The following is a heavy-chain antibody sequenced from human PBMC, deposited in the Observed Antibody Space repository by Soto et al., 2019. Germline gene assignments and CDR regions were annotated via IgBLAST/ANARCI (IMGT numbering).Heavy chain of an antibody. CDR1: GFTFSSYW. D-gene: IGHD3-22*01. J-gene: IGHJ6*02. CDR2: INSDGSST. Sequence: GGSLRLSCAASGFTFSSYWMHWVRQAPGKGLVWVSRINSDGSSTSYADSVKGRFTISRDNAKNTLYLQMNSLRAEDTAVYYCARDYYDSSGYWSFGMDVWGQGTTVTVSS. V-gene: IGHV3-74*01. CDR3: ARDYYDSSGYWSFGMDV.